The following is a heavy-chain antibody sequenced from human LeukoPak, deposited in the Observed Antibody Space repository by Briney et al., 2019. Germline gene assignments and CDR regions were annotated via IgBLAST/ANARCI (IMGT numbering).Heavy chain of an antibody. CDR1: GFTLGNHG. V-gene: IGHV3-30*12. J-gene: IGHJ6*03. CDR3: ARHRGSIFEGYMDV. Sequence: GGSLRLSCAASGFTLGNHGMHWVRQAPGKVIGWEAIIFSNGVNKYCADSMKGRSTISRDTSKNTLFLEMESLRTEDTAVYYCARHRGSIFEGYMDVWGKGTTVTVSS. CDR2: IFSNGVNK. D-gene: IGHD3-9*01.